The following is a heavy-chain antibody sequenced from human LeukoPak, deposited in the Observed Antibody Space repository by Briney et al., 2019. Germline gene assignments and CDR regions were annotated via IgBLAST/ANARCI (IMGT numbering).Heavy chain of an antibody. J-gene: IGHJ4*02. Sequence: GGSLRLSCAASGFTFSTYSMNWVRRAPGKGLEWVSSISSSGTYIYYADSVKGRFTISRDNAENSLSLQVNSLRAEDTAVYYCARDSYDSSGYYGQYFDYWGQGTLVTVSS. V-gene: IGHV3-21*01. CDR1: GFTFSTYS. D-gene: IGHD3-22*01. CDR2: ISSSGTYI. CDR3: ARDSYDSSGYYGQYFDY.